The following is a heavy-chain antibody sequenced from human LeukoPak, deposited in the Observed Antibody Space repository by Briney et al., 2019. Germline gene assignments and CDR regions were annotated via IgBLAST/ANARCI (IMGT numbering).Heavy chain of an antibody. Sequence: SETLSLTCTISGGSISSSSYNWGWMRQTPGKGLEWIGSIDNSGTTYFNPSLKSRVTISVDTSKDQFSLKLSSVTAADTAVYSCVRPPGIAAAWFDPWGQGTLVTVSS. V-gene: IGHV4-39*01. J-gene: IGHJ5*02. CDR3: VRPPGIAAAWFDP. CDR2: IDNSGTT. CDR1: GGSISSSSYN. D-gene: IGHD6-13*01.